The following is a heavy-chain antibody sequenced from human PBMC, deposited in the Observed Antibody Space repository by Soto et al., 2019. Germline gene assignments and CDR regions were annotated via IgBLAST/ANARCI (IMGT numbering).Heavy chain of an antibody. V-gene: IGHV4-59*01. Sequence: SETLSLTCTVSGGSISSYYWSWIRQPPGKGLEWIGYIYYSGSTNYNPSLKSRVTISVDTSKNQFSLKLSSVTAADTAVYYCARDRGVTTKLGNYYYYGMDVWGQGTTVTVSS. CDR3: ARDRGVTTKLGNYYYYGMDV. CDR2: IYYSGST. J-gene: IGHJ6*02. D-gene: IGHD4-17*01. CDR1: GGSISSYY.